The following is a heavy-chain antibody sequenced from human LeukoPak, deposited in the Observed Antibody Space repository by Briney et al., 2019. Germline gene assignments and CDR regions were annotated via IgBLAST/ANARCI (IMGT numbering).Heavy chain of an antibody. Sequence: PSETLSLTCAVSGGSFSGYYWTWIRQPPGKGLEWIGEINHSGSANYNPSLKSRVTISVDTSKNQFPLKLSSVTAADTAVYYCARVYKAYIAVAGYYFDYWGQGTLVTVSS. V-gene: IGHV4-34*01. CDR2: INHSGSA. D-gene: IGHD6-19*01. CDR3: ARVYKAYIAVAGYYFDY. J-gene: IGHJ4*02. CDR1: GGSFSGYY.